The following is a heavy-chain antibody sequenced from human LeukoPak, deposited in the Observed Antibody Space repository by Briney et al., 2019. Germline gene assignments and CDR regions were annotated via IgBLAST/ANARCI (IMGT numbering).Heavy chain of an antibody. CDR2: ISGSSSYI. CDR1: GFTFSSYS. D-gene: IGHD6-13*01. V-gene: IGHV3-21*01. Sequence: PGGSLRLSCAASGFTFSSYSMNWVRQAPGKGLEWVSSISGSSSYIYYADSVKGRFTIPRDNAKNSLYLQMNSLRAEDTAVYYCARDGIAAAGVEYFQHWGQGTLVTVSS. J-gene: IGHJ1*01. CDR3: ARDGIAAAGVEYFQH.